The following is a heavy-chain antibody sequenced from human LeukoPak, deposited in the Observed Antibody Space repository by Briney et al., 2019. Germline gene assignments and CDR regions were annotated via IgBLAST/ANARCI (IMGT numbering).Heavy chain of an antibody. D-gene: IGHD6-13*01. CDR3: ARDRADSWYEERYDY. Sequence: EGSLRLSCAASGFTFSSYEMNWVRQAPGKGLEWVSYISSSGSTIYYADSVKGRFTISRDNAKNSLYLQMNSLRAEDTAVYYCARDRADSWYEERYDYWGQGTLVTVSS. CDR1: GFTFSSYE. CDR2: ISSSGSTI. V-gene: IGHV3-48*03. J-gene: IGHJ4*02.